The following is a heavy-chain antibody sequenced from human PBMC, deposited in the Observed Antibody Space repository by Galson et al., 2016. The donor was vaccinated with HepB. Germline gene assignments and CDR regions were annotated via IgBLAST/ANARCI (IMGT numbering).Heavy chain of an antibody. J-gene: IGHJ3*02. CDR2: ISAYNGNT. CDR1: GYTFTNYG. D-gene: IGHD3-3*01. Sequence: SVKVSCKASGYTFTNYGINWVRQAPGQGLEWMGRISAYNGNTKYAEKFQDRVTMTTDTSTSTAYMELRSLRSDDTAIYYCARPNYDFWTNYRGAFDIWGQGTMVTVSS. CDR3: ARPNYDFWTNYRGAFDI. V-gene: IGHV1-18*01.